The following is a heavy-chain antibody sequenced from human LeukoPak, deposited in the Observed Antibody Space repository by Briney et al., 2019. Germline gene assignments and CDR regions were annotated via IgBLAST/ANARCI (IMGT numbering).Heavy chain of an antibody. CDR2: INPNSGGT. J-gene: IGHJ6*03. D-gene: IGHD4-17*01. CDR3: AREGPTVTTGAPQHGYYYYYMDV. V-gene: IGHV1-2*02. CDR1: GYTFTGYY. Sequence: GASVKVSCKASGYTFTGYYMHWVRQAPGQGLEWMGWINPNSGGTNYAQKFQGRVTMTRDTSISTAYMELSRLRSDDTAVYYCAREGPTVTTGAPQHGYYYYYMDVWGKGTTVTISS.